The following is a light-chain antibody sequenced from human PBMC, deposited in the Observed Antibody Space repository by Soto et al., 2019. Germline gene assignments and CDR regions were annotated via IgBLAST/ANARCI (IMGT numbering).Light chain of an antibody. CDR3: MQTLQTPLT. V-gene: IGKV2-28*01. CDR2: FGS. CDR1: LSLLHSSGHNC. J-gene: IGKJ4*01. Sequence: DIVMTQSPLSLPVTPGEPASISCRSSLSLLHSSGHNCLDWYLQKPGQSPQLLIYFGSNRASGVPDRLSGSGSGTDFTLKISRVEAEDVGLYYCMQTLQTPLTFGGGTKVEIK.